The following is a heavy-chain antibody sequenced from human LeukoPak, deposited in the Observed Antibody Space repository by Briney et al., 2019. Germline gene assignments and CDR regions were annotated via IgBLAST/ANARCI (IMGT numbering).Heavy chain of an antibody. Sequence: GGSLRLSCAASGFTFSSYAMSWVRQAPGKGPEWVSAISGSGGSTYYADSVKGRFTISRDNAKNSLYLQMNSLRAEDTAVYYCAKDKGIAAAGNDYWGQGTLVTVSS. CDR1: GFTFSSYA. V-gene: IGHV3-23*01. CDR3: AKDKGIAAAGNDY. D-gene: IGHD6-13*01. CDR2: ISGSGGST. J-gene: IGHJ4*02.